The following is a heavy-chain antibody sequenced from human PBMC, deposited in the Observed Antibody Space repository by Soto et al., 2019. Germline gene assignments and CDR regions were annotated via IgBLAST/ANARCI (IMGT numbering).Heavy chain of an antibody. CDR1: GGSISGYY. D-gene: IGHD1-20*01. J-gene: IGHJ5*02. CDR2: IYYSGST. V-gene: IGHV4-59*01. CDR3: ARGYTSRFDP. Sequence: SETLSLTCTVSGGSISGYYWSWIRQPPGKGLEWIGYIYYSGSTNYNPSLKSRVTISVDTSKNQFSLKLSSVTAADTAVYYCARGYTSRFDPWGQGTLVTVSS.